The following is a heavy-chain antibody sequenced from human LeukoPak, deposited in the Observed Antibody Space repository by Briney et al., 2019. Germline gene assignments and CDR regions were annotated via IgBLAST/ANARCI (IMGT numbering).Heavy chain of an antibody. CDR2: IHYDGSEN. Sequence: GGSLTLSCAASGFAFNTYGMHWVRQAPPMGLEWLAFIHYDGSENYYADSPHGRLPISRENAKNTLYLQMSSLGPAATAVFYCSKAHTASLSLGYLDYWGQGTLVTVSS. V-gene: IGHV3-30*02. D-gene: IGHD4-17*01. J-gene: IGHJ4*02. CDR1: GFAFNTYG. CDR3: SKAHTASLSLGYLDY.